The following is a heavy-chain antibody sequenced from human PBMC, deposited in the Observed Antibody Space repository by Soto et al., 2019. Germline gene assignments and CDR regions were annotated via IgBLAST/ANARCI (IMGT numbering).Heavy chain of an antibody. Sequence: ASVKVSCKASGYTFTSYGISWVRQAPGQGLEWMGWISAYNGNTNYAQKLQGRVTMTTDTSTSTAYMELRSLRSDDTAVYYCAREDYYDSSGYFFGGMDVWGQGTTVTVSS. D-gene: IGHD3-22*01. J-gene: IGHJ6*02. CDR3: AREDYYDSSGYFFGGMDV. CDR2: ISAYNGNT. V-gene: IGHV1-18*01. CDR1: GYTFTSYG.